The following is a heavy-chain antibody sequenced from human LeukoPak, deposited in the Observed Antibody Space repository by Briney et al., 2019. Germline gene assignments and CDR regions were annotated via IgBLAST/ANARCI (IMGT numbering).Heavy chain of an antibody. CDR2: INPRRST. D-gene: IGHD3-10*01. V-gene: IGHV4-34*01. J-gene: IGHJ4*02. CDR3: ARAPEGSGSYYISGVFDY. CDR1: GGSFSNYY. Sequence: SETLSLTCAVYGGSFSNYYWSWIRQPPGKGLEWIGEINPRRSTNYNPSLKSRITISVDTSKKQFSLKLSSATAADTAVYYCARAPEGSGSYYISGVFDYWGQGTLVTVSS.